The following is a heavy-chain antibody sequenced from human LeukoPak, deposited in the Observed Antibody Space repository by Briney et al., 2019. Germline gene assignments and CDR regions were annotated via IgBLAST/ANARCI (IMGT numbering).Heavy chain of an antibody. D-gene: IGHD3-10*01. J-gene: IGHJ4*02. CDR3: AKDLAFYASGNYFDH. CDR2: ISGRGDTS. Sequence: GGSLRLSCGASGFTFSNFAFSWVRQAPGKGLEWVSSISGRGDTSYYADSVKGRFTVSRDNSKNTLSLHMNSPRVEDTAVYYCAKDLAFYASGNYFDHWGQGTLVTVSS. CDR1: GFTFSNFA. V-gene: IGHV3-23*01.